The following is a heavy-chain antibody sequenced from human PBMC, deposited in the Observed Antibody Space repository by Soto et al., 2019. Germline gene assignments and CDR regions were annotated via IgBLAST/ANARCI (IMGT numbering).Heavy chain of an antibody. V-gene: IGHV1-69*01. CDR1: GGSFMSQA. Sequence: QVQVVQSGAEVKKPGSSVKVSCKTSGGSFMSQAISWVRQAPGQGPEWMGGIIPFSGTVTYTQRFQGRLTLTADEPTKTAYRELSSLRSEDTAVYYCARGSYDSYAGFFGMDVWGQGTKVTVS. J-gene: IGHJ6*02. CDR2: IIPFSGTV. D-gene: IGHD3-10*01. CDR3: ARGSYDSYAGFFGMDV.